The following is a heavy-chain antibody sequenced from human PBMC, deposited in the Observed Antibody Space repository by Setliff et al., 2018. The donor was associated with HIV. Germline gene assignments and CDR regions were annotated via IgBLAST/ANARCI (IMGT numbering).Heavy chain of an antibody. CDR2: IYSSGTT. D-gene: IGHD6-19*01. CDR3: ARHRGVRDPSGWYGISWFDP. V-gene: IGHV4-39*01. Sequence: KPSETLSLTCTVSGDSVSTFNYYWGWIRRPPGKGLEWIASIYSSGTTYHSPSLKNRVTVSADRTKNQFSLKLTSVTAADTAIYYCARHRGVRDPSGWYGISWFDPWGQGILVTVS. J-gene: IGHJ5*02. CDR1: GDSVSTFNYY.